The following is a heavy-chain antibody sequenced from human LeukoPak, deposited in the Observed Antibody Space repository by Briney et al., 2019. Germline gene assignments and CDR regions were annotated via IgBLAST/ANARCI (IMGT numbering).Heavy chain of an antibody. CDR1: GFTFSSYA. J-gene: IGHJ4*02. V-gene: IGHV3-23*01. Sequence: PGGSLRLSCAASGFTFSSYAMSWVRQAPGKGLEWVSAISGSGGSTYYADSVKGRFTISRDNSKNTLYLQMNSLRAEDTAVYYCAKGGAAVRYCSSTSCYPAADYWGQGTLVTVSS. D-gene: IGHD2-2*01. CDR3: AKGGAAVRYCSSTSCYPAADY. CDR2: ISGSGGST.